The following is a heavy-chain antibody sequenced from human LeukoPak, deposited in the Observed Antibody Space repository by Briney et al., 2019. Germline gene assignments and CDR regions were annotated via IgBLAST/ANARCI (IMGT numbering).Heavy chain of an antibody. V-gene: IGHV3-23*01. CDR2: ISGSGGST. J-gene: IGHJ4*02. Sequence: PGGSLRLSCAASGFTFSSYAMSWVRQAPGKGLEWVSAISGSGGSTYYADSVKGRFTISRDNSKNTLYLQMNSLRAEDTAVYYCAKDQRLTTVTQRPHYYFDYWGQGTLVTVSS. D-gene: IGHD4-17*01. CDR1: GFTFSSYA. CDR3: AKDQRLTTVTQRPHYYFDY.